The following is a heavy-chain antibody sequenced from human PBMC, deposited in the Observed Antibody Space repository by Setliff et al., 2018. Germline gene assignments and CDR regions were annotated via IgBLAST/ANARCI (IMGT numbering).Heavy chain of an antibody. CDR3: AISTLSICSGGTCPNVFDV. D-gene: IGHD2-15*01. CDR2: ISSYNDIT. V-gene: IGHV1-18*01. Sequence: EASVKVSCKASGYILNSYGISWVRQAPGQGLEWMGWISSYNDITNYAQRFQGRVTLTKDMSTSAAYMELRSLGSDDTAVYYCAISTLSICSGGTCPNVFDVWGQGTMVTVSS. CDR1: GYILNSYG. J-gene: IGHJ3*01.